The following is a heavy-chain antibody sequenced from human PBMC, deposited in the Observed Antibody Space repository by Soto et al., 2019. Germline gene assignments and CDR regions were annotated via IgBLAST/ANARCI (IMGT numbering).Heavy chain of an antibody. CDR3: ARAEPSLELTRANWFDP. CDR1: GYTFTSYG. J-gene: IGHJ5*02. D-gene: IGHD1-7*01. Sequence: ASVKVSCKASGYTFTSYGISWVRQAPGQGLEWMGWISAYNGNTNYAQKLQGRVTMTTDTSTSTAYMELRSLRSDDTAVYYCARAEPSLELTRANWFDPWGQGTLVTVSS. V-gene: IGHV1-18*01. CDR2: ISAYNGNT.